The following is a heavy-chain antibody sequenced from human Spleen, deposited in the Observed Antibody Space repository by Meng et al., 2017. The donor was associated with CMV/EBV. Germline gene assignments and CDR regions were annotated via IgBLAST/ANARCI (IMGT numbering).Heavy chain of an antibody. J-gene: IGHJ4*02. V-gene: IGHV4-34*01. D-gene: IGHD2-2*01. CDR3: ASSKNVPAAMNY. CDR1: GGAFSGYY. CDR2: INHSGST. Sequence: TCAVYGGAFSGYYWSWIRQPPGKGLEWIGEINHSGSTNYNPSLKSRVTISVDTSKNQFSLKLSSVTAADTAVYYCASSKNVPAAMNYWGQGTLVTVSS.